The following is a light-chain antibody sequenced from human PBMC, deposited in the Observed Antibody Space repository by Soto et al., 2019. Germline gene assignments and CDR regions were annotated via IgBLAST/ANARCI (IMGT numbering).Light chain of an antibody. CDR3: SSYTTNKTLI. CDR2: EVS. Sequence: QSALTQPASVSGSPGQSITISCTGTSSDVGAYNFVSWYQQHPGKAPKLIFYEVSNRPPGLSDRFSGSKSGTTASLTISGLQAEDEADYLCSSYTTNKTLIFGGGTKLTVL. J-gene: IGLJ2*01. V-gene: IGLV2-14*01. CDR1: SSDVGAYNF.